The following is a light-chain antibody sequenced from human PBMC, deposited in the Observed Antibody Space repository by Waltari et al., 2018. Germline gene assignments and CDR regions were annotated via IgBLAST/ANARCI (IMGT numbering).Light chain of an antibody. Sequence: ELTQSPGPLSFSPGERATISCRASQSLTKRYLAWYQQKPGQAPRLIIYGASSRAAGIPDRFSGSGSGTDFTLTISRLEPEDFAVYYCQQYGSSVLYTFGQGTKLEIK. CDR3: QQYGSSVLYT. CDR2: GAS. V-gene: IGKV3-20*01. J-gene: IGKJ2*01. CDR1: QSLTKRY.